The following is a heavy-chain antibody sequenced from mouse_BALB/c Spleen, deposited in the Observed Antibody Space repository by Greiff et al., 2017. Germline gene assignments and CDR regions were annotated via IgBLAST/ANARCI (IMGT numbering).Heavy chain of an antibody. CDR1: GFTFTDYY. V-gene: IGHV7-3*02. D-gene: IGHD2-3*01. CDR3: ARVTDGYSYWYFDV. Sequence: EVQLQESGGGLVQPGGSLRLSCATSGFTFTDYYMSWVRQPPGKALEWLGFIRNKANGYTTEYSASVKGRFTISRDNSQSILYLQMNTLRAEDSATYYCARVTDGYSYWYFDVWGAGTTVTVSS. CDR2: IRNKANGYTT. J-gene: IGHJ1*01.